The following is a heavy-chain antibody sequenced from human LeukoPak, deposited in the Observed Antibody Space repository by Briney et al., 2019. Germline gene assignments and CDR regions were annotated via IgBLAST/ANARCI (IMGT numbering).Heavy chain of an antibody. CDR1: GYTFTSYG. CDR3: ARWRYYYGSGSYYNGGGLDY. CDR2: ISAYNGNT. Sequence: ASVKVSCKASGYTFTSYGISWVRQAPGQGLEGMGWISAYNGNTNYAQKLQGTVTMTPDTSTSTAYMELRSLRSDDTAVYYCARWRYYYGSGSYYNGGGLDYWGQGTLVTVSS. J-gene: IGHJ4*02. D-gene: IGHD3-10*01. V-gene: IGHV1-18*01.